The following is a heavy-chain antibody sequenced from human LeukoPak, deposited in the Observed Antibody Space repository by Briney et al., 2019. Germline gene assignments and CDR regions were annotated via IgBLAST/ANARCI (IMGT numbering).Heavy chain of an antibody. CDR2: ISSSSSTI. CDR1: GFTSSSYS. Sequence: PGGSLRLSCAASGFTSSSYSMNWVRQAPGKGLEWVSYISSSSSTIYYADSVKGRFTISRDNSKNTLYLQMNSLRAEDTAVYYCAKRTDSDYGDCWGQGTLVTVSS. V-gene: IGHV3-48*01. D-gene: IGHD2/OR15-2a*01. CDR3: AKRTDSDYGDC. J-gene: IGHJ4*02.